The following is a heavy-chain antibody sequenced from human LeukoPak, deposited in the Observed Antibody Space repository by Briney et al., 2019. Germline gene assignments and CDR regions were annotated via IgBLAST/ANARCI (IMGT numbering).Heavy chain of an antibody. CDR2: INHSGST. CDR1: GGSFSGYY. V-gene: IGHV4-34*01. J-gene: IGHJ5*02. Sequence: SETLSLTCAVYGGSFSGYYWSWIRQPPGKGLEWIGEINHSGSTNYNPSLKSRVTISVDTPKNQFSLKLSSVTAADTAVYYCARVEMATIRYNWFDPWGQGTLVTVSS. D-gene: IGHD5-24*01. CDR3: ARVEMATIRYNWFDP.